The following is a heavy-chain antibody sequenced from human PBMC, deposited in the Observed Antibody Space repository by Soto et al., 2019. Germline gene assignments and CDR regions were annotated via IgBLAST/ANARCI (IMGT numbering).Heavy chain of an antibody. Sequence: SETLSLSCTVSGGSISSEYWSWIRQPPGKGLEWIGYIYYSGSTNYNPSLKSRVTISVDTSKNQFSLKLSSVTAADTAVYYCARDYSGEGPFDYWGQGTLVTVS. D-gene: IGHD7-27*01. CDR2: IYYSGST. V-gene: IGHV4-59*01. CDR3: ARDYSGEGPFDY. J-gene: IGHJ4*02. CDR1: GGSISSEY.